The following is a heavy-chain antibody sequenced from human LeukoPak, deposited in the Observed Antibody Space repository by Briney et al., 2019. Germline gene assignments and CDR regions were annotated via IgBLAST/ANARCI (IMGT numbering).Heavy chain of an antibody. D-gene: IGHD2-15*01. Sequence: GGSLRLSCAASGFTFSSYWMSWVRQAPGKGLEWVANIKQDGSEKYYVDSVKGRFTISRDNSKNTLYLQMNSLRAEDTAVYYCARGSGYCSGGSCLDNWFDPWGQGTLVTVSS. CDR2: IKQDGSEK. J-gene: IGHJ5*02. V-gene: IGHV3-7*01. CDR3: ARGSGYCSGGSCLDNWFDP. CDR1: GFTFSSYW.